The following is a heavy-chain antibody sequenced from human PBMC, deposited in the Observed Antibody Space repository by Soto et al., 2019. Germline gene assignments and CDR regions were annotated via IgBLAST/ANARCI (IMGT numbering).Heavy chain of an antibody. CDR1: GFTFSSYA. V-gene: IGHV3-23*01. D-gene: IGHD3-16*02. J-gene: IGHJ4*02. CDR3: AQDPRDYAWGSYRH. CDR2: ISGCGGST. Sequence: GGSLRLSCVASGFTFSSYAMNWVRQAPGKGLDWVSAISGCGGSTYYADSVKGRFTISRDNSENTLYLQMNSLRAEDTATYYCAQDPRDYAWGSYRHWGQGTLVTVSS.